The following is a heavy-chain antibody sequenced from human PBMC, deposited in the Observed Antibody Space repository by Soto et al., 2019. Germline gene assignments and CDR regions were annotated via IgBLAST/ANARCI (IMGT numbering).Heavy chain of an antibody. CDR1: GGTFSSYA. J-gene: IGHJ4*02. V-gene: IGHV1-69*13. CDR3: AREYILTGPIDS. D-gene: IGHD3-9*01. Sequence: SVKVSCKASGGTFSSYAISWVRQAPGQGLEWMGGIIPIFGTANYAQKFQGRVTITADESTSTAYMELGSLRSEDTAVYYCAREYILTGPIDSWGQGTLVTVSS. CDR2: IIPIFGTA.